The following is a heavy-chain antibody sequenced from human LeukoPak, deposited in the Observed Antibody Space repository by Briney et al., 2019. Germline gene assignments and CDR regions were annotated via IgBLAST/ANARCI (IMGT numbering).Heavy chain of an antibody. Sequence: GGSLRLSCAASGFTFSSYGMHWVRQAPGKGLGWVAVISYDGSNKYYADSVKGRFTISSDNSKNTLYLQMNSLRAEDTAVYYCAKDLDDILTGHYYYYGMDVWGQGTTVTVSS. CDR1: GFTFSSYG. J-gene: IGHJ6*02. CDR2: ISYDGSNK. CDR3: AKDLDDILTGHYYYYGMDV. V-gene: IGHV3-30*18. D-gene: IGHD3-9*01.